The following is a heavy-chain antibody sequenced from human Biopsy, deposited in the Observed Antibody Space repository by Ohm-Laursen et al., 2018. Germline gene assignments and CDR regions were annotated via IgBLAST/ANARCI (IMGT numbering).Heavy chain of an antibody. CDR2: IYRTGTT. CDR3: ARMKGRGYFDY. CDR1: GFSISSGFH. D-gene: IGHD2-15*01. J-gene: IGHJ4*02. V-gene: IGHV4-38-2*01. Sequence: TLSLTCGVSGFSISSGFHWAWIRQPPGKGLERIGFIYRTGTTTYNPSFKSRVAMAVDTSKNQFSLTLNSVTAADTAVYYCARMKGRGYFDYWGQGTLVTVSS.